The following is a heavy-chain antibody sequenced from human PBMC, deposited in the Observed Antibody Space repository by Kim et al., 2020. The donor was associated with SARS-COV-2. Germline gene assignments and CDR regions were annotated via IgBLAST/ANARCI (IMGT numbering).Heavy chain of an antibody. CDR2: IKQDGSEK. J-gene: IGHJ4*02. CDR3: ARDRVMITSGGVIVNYFDY. Sequence: GGSLRLSCAASGFTFSSYWMSWVRQAPGKGLEWVANIKQDGSEKYYVDSVKGRFTISRDNAKNSLYLQMNSLRAEDTAVYYCARDRVMITSGGVIVNYFDYWGQGTLVTVSS. V-gene: IGHV3-7*01. D-gene: IGHD3-16*02. CDR1: GFTFSSYW.